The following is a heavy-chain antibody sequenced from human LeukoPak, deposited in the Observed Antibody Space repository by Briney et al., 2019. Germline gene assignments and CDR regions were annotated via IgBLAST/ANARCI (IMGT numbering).Heavy chain of an antibody. J-gene: IGHJ6*03. V-gene: IGHV1-18*01. Sequence: ASVKVSCKASGYTFTSYGISWVRQAPGQGLEWMGWISAYNGNTNNAQKLQGRVTMTTDTSTSTAYMELRSLRSDDTAVYYCARDRRTTSYYYMDVWGKETTVTVSS. CDR3: ARDRRTTSYYYMDV. CDR2: ISAYNGNT. CDR1: GYTFTSYG. D-gene: IGHD2-2*01.